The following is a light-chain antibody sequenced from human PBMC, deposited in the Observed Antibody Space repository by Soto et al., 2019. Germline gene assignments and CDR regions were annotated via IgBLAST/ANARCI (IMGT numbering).Light chain of an antibody. J-gene: IGKJ1*01. CDR2: GAS. V-gene: IGKV3-20*01. CDR1: QSVSSSY. Sequence: EIVLTQSPGTLSLSQGEGATLSCRASQSVSSSYFAWYQQKPGQAPRLLIYGASSRATGIPDRFSGSGSGTGLTLTISRLEPEDFAVYYCQQYGSSPWTFGQGTKVETK. CDR3: QQYGSSPWT.